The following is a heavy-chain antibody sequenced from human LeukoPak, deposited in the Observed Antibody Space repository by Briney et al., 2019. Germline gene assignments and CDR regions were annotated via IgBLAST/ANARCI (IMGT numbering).Heavy chain of an antibody. D-gene: IGHD3-22*01. CDR3: ARDRDYDSSGSIDY. V-gene: IGHV3-33*01. J-gene: IGHJ4*02. CDR2: IWYDGSNK. Sequence: PGGSLRLSCAASGFTFSSYGMHWVRQAPGKGLEWVAVIWYDGSNKYYADSVKGRFAISRDNSKNTLYLQMNSLRAEDTAVYYCARDRDYDSSGSIDYWGQGTLVTVSS. CDR1: GFTFSSYG.